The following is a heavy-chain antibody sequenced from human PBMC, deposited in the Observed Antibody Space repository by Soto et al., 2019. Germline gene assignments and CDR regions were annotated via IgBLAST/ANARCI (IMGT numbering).Heavy chain of an antibody. V-gene: IGHV1-46*01. CDR3: AGYGSGSYYNSHSGAFDI. D-gene: IGHD3-10*01. CDR2: INPSGGST. Sequence: GASVKVSCKASGYTFTSYYMHWVRQAPGQGLEWMGIINPSGGSTSYAQKFQGRVTMTRDTSTSTVYMELSSLRSEDTAVYYCAGYGSGSYYNSHSGAFDIGGKGTMVTVSS. J-gene: IGHJ3*02. CDR1: GYTFTSYY.